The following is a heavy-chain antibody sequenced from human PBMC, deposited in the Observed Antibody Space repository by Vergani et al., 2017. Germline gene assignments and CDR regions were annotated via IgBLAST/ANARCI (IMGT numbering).Heavy chain of an antibody. Sequence: QAQLQESGPGLVKPSETLSLTCHVFGVSVTDYNCNWIRQAPGKGLEWIGSLSTTGGATHASHNPSLKSRVTISVDTSKSQFSLRVTSVTAADSAIYYCARDTHSWQRADRWGQGRLVAVSS. V-gene: IGHV4-59*02. CDR1: GVSVTDYN. D-gene: IGHD6-13*01. J-gene: IGHJ5*02. CDR3: ARDTHSWQRADR. CDR2: LSTTGGA.